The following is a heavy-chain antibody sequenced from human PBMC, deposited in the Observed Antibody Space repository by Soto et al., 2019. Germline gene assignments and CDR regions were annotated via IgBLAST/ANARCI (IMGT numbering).Heavy chain of an antibody. V-gene: IGHV4-31*03. Sequence: SETLSLTCTVSGGSISSGGYYWSWIRQHPGKGLEWIGYIYYSGSTYYNPSLKSRVTISVDTSKNQFSLKLSSVTAADTAVYYCARCYSSSSEALFDYWGQGTLVTVSS. D-gene: IGHD6-6*01. CDR3: ARCYSSSSEALFDY. CDR2: IYYSGST. CDR1: GGSISSGGYY. J-gene: IGHJ4*02.